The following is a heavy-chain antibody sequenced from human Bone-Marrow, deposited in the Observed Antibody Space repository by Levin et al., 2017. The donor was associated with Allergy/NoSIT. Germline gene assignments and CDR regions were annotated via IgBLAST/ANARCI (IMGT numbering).Heavy chain of an antibody. Sequence: SETLSLTCTVSGGSISSYYWSWIRQPAGKGLEWIGRIYTSGSTNYNPSLKSRVTMSVDTSKNQFSLKLSSVTAADTAVYYCARGNSRAPAAIKGIYYYYGMDVWGQGTTVTVSS. CDR2: IYTSGST. V-gene: IGHV4-4*07. D-gene: IGHD2-2*02. CDR3: ARGNSRAPAAIKGIYYYYGMDV. J-gene: IGHJ6*02. CDR1: GGSISSYY.